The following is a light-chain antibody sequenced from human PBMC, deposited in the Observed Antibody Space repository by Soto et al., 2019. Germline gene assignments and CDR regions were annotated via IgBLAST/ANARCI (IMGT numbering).Light chain of an antibody. V-gene: IGKV3-20*01. J-gene: IGKJ5*01. CDR2: GAS. CDR1: QSISSTY. Sequence: EIVLTQSPGTLSLSPGERATLSCRASQSISSTYLAWYQQKPGQAPRLLIYGASSRATGIPDRFSGSGSGTDFTLTISRLEPEDVAVYYCQQYGSSPFTFGQGTRVEIK. CDR3: QQYGSSPFT.